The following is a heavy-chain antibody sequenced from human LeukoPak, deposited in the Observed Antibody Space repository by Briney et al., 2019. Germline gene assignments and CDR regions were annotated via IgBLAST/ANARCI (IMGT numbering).Heavy chain of an antibody. CDR2: ISAYNGNT. CDR1: GYTFTSYG. CDR3: ARVHSIVVVVAATPPDY. D-gene: IGHD2-15*01. J-gene: IGHJ4*02. Sequence: ASVKVSCKASGYTFTSYGISWVRQAPGQGLEWMGWISAYNGNTNYAQKLQGRVTMTTDTSTSTAYMELRSLRSDDTAVYYCARVHSIVVVVAATPPDYWGQGTLVTVSS. V-gene: IGHV1-18*01.